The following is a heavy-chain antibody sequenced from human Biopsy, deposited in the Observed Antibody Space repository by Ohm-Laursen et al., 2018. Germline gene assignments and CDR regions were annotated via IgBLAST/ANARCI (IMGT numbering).Heavy chain of an antibody. CDR2: AYYSGTT. CDR1: GGSVSDSFHF. J-gene: IGHJ6*02. V-gene: IGHV4-61*01. Sequence: SDTLSLTCTVSGGSVSDSFHFWNWIRQPPGKGLEWIGDAYYSGTTNYNPSLKSRLTISVDTSKNQFSLNLNSVTAADTAVYFCARDVKRYCSGTSCYSGYFGMDVWGQGTTVTVS. D-gene: IGHD2-2*01. CDR3: ARDVKRYCSGTSCYSGYFGMDV.